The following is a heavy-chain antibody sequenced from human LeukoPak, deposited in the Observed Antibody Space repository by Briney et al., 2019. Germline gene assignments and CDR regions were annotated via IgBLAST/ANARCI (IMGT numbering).Heavy chain of an antibody. CDR1: GYNFTNYW. V-gene: IGHV5-51*01. CDR3: ARQGSYSSSWYNIDY. CDR2: IYPDDSDT. Sequence: GESLKISCKGPGYNFTNYWIGWVRQMPGKGLEWVGMIYPDDSDTRYSPSFQGQVTISADKSINTACLQWGSLKASDTAMYYCARQGSYSSSWYNIDYWGQGTPVTVSS. J-gene: IGHJ4*02. D-gene: IGHD6-13*01.